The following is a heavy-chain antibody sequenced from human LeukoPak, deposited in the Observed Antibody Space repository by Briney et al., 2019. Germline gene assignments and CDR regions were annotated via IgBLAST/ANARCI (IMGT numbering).Heavy chain of an antibody. CDR3: ARVGSLRYFDWLPTGLYYYYYYGMDV. CDR2: ISAYNGNT. D-gene: IGHD3-9*01. Sequence: ASVKVSCKASGYTFTSYGISWVRQAPGQGLEWMGWISAYNGNTNYAQKLQGRVTMTTDTSTSTAYMELRSLRSDDTAVYYCARVGSLRYFDWLPTGLYYYYYYGMDVWGQGTTVTVSS. V-gene: IGHV1-18*01. J-gene: IGHJ6*02. CDR1: GYTFTSYG.